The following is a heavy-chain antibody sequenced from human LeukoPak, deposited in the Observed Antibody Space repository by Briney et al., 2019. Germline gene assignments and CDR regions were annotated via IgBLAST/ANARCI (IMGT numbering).Heavy chain of an antibody. CDR2: IYYSGST. CDR1: GGSISSYY. CDR3: ARMAAAGIDY. Sequence: PSETLSLTCTVSGGSISSYYWSWIRQPPGKGLKWIGYIYYSGSTNYNPSLKSRVTISVDTSKNQFSLKLSSVTAADTAVYYCARMAAAGIDYWGQGTLVTVSS. D-gene: IGHD6-13*01. J-gene: IGHJ4*02. V-gene: IGHV4-59*01.